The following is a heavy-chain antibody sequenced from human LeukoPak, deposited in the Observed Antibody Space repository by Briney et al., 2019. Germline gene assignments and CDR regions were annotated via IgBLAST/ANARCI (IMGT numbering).Heavy chain of an antibody. CDR1: GGTFSSYA. CDR3: ARGSSGWYSWFDP. D-gene: IGHD6-19*01. J-gene: IGHJ5*02. V-gene: IGHV1-69*04. Sequence: ASVKVSCKASGGTFSSYAISWVRQAPGQELEWMGRIIPILGIANYAQKFQGRVTITADKSTSTAYMELSSLRSEDTAVYYCARGSSGWYSWFDPWGQGTLVTVSS. CDR2: IIPILGIA.